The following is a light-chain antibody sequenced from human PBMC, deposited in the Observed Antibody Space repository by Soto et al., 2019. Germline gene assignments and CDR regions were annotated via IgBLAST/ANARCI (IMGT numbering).Light chain of an antibody. Sequence: QSALTQPASVSGSPGQSITISCNGTSSDVGGYNYVSWYQQHPGKAPKLMIYDVSNRPSGVSNRFSGSKSGNTASLTISGLHAEDEADYYCSSYTSSSTLVVFGGGTKVTVL. V-gene: IGLV2-14*01. CDR2: DVS. CDR1: SSDVGGYNY. J-gene: IGLJ2*01. CDR3: SSYTSSSTLVV.